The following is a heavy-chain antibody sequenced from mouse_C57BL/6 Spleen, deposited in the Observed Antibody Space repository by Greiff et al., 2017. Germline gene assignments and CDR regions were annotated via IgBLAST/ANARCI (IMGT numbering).Heavy chain of an antibody. V-gene: IGHV7-3*01. J-gene: IGHJ1*03. Sequence: EVQRVESGGGLVQPGGSLSLSCAASGFTFTDYYMSWVRQPPGKALEWLGFIRNKANGYTTEYSASVKGRFTISRDNSQSILYLQMNALRAEDSATYYCARYPHWYFDVWGTGTTVTVSS. CDR3: ARYPHWYFDV. CDR1: GFTFTDYY. CDR2: IRNKANGYTT.